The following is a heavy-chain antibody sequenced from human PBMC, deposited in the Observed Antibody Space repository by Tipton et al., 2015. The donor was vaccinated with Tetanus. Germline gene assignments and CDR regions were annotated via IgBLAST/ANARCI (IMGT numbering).Heavy chain of an antibody. J-gene: IGHJ4*02. Sequence: SLRLSCAASGFGFSSYLMSWVRQAPGKGLEWVSGISGSGGTTYYADSVKGRFTISRDNSKNTMYLQMNSLRAEDTAVYYCTKDVGIVLFDYWGQGTLVTVSS. CDR3: TKDVGIVLFDY. CDR1: GFGFSSYL. CDR2: ISGSGGTT. D-gene: IGHD2-8*01. V-gene: IGHV3-23*01.